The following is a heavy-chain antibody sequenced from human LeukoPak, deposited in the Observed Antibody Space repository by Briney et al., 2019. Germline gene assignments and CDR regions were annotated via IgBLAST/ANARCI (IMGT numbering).Heavy chain of an antibody. J-gene: IGHJ4*02. Sequence: QPGRSLRLSCAASGFTFSSYGMHWVRQAPGKGLEWVAVIWYDGSNKYYADSVKGRFTISRDNSKNTLYLQMNSLRAEDTAVYYCARDLERAASAFDYWGQGTLVTVSS. CDR1: GFTFSSYG. V-gene: IGHV3-33*08. D-gene: IGHD1-1*01. CDR3: ARDLERAASAFDY. CDR2: IWYDGSNK.